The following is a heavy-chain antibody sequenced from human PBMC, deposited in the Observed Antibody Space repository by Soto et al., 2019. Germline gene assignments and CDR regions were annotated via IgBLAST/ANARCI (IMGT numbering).Heavy chain of an antibody. CDR2: IIANNGIA. D-gene: IGHD4-17*01. CDR3: ARFALIGDYTEYFQH. J-gene: IGHJ1*01. CDR1: GYTFTSYG. Sequence: GASVKVSCKASGYTFTSYGISWVRQAPGQGLEWMGRIIANNGIANYAQKFQGRVTITADTSTSTAYMELSSLRSEDTAAYYCARFALIGDYTEYFQHWGQGTLVTVSS. V-gene: IGHV1-69*04.